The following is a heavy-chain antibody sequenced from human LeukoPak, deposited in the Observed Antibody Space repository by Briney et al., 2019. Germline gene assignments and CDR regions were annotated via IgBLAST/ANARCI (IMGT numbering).Heavy chain of an antibody. CDR3: ARDDVLVPAADYFDY. V-gene: IGHV1-69*05. CDR1: GGTFSSYA. D-gene: IGHD2-2*01. CDR2: IIPIFGTA. Sequence: SVKVSCKASGGTFSSYAISWVRQAPGQGLEWMGGIIPIFGTANYAQKFQGRVTMTRDTSITTAYMELSRLRSDDTPVYYCARDDVLVPAADYFDYWGQGTLVTVSS. J-gene: IGHJ4*02.